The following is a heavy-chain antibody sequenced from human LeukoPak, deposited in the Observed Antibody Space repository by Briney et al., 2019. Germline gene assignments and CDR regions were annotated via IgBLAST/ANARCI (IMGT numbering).Heavy chain of an antibody. CDR2: IIPIFGTA. CDR3: ARDYYGDYGLLDY. Sequence: SVKVSCKASGGTFISYAISWVRQAPGQGLDGMGGIIPIFGTANYAQKFQGRVTITTDESTSTAYMELSSLRSEGTAVYYCARDYYGDYGLLDYWGQGTLVTVSS. CDR1: GGTFISYA. J-gene: IGHJ4*02. D-gene: IGHD4-17*01. V-gene: IGHV1-69*05.